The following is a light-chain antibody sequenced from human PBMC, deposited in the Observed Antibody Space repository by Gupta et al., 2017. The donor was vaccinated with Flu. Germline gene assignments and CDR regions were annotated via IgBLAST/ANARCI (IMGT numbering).Light chain of an antibody. CDR3: QQRSDWPPT. CDR1: QSVRSY. Sequence: EIVLTQSPATLSLSTGERATLSCRASQSVRSYLAWYQQKPGQTPKLLIYDASNRATGIPARFGGSGSGTDFTLTISSLEPEDFAVYYCQQRSDWPPTFGQGTKVEIK. V-gene: IGKV3-11*01. J-gene: IGKJ1*01. CDR2: DAS.